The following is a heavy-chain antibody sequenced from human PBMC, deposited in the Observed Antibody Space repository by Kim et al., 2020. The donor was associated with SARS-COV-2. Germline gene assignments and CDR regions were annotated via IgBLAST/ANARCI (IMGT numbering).Heavy chain of an antibody. CDR3: ARGEGGSFKGDSSSWYRDHLY. D-gene: IGHD6-13*01. CDR2: IIPIFGTA. J-gene: IGHJ4*02. CDR1: GGTFSSYA. Sequence: SVKVSCKASGGTFSSYAISWVRQAPGQGLEWMGGIIPIFGTANYAQKFQGRVTITADKSTSTAYMELSSLRSEDTAVYYCARGEGGSFKGDSSSWYRDHLYWGQGTLVTVSS. V-gene: IGHV1-69*06.